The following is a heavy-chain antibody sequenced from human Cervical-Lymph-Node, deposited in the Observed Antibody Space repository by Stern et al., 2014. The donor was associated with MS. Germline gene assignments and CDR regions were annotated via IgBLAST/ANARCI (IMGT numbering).Heavy chain of an antibody. J-gene: IGHJ4*02. CDR3: AKSAYYYDSSGYYLY. CDR2: ISYDGSNK. CDR1: GFTFSSYG. D-gene: IGHD3-22*01. V-gene: IGHV3-30*18. Sequence: VQLVESGGGVVQPGRSLRLSCAASGFTFSSYGMHWVRQAPGKGLEWGAVISYDGSNKYYADSVKGRFTISRDNSKNTLYLQMNSLRAEDTAVYYCAKSAYYYDSSGYYLYWGQGTLVTVSS.